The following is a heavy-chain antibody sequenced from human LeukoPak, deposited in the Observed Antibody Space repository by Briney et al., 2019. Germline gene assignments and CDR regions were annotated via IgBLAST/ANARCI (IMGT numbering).Heavy chain of an antibody. Sequence: SETLSLTCTVSGGSISSYYWSWIRQPPGKGLEWIGYIYYSGSTNYNPSLKSRVTISVDTSKNQFSLKLSSVTAADTAVYYCARQTGAYYYYMDVWGKGTTVTVSS. J-gene: IGHJ6*03. CDR3: ARQTGAYYYYMDV. CDR2: IYYSGST. D-gene: IGHD7-27*01. CDR1: GGSISSYY. V-gene: IGHV4-59*01.